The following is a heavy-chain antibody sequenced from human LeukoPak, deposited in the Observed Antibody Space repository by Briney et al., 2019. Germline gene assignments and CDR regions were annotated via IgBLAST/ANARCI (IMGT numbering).Heavy chain of an antibody. D-gene: IGHD6-13*01. CDR3: ARGPEEQQRKINWFDP. CDR1: GGSISSSSYY. CDR2: INHSGST. Sequence: PSETLSLTCTVSGGSISSSSYYWGWIRQPPGKGLEWIGEINHSGSTNYNPSLKSRVTISVDTSKNQFSLKLSSVTAADTAVYYCARGPEEQQRKINWFDPWGQGTLVTVSS. J-gene: IGHJ5*02. V-gene: IGHV4-39*07.